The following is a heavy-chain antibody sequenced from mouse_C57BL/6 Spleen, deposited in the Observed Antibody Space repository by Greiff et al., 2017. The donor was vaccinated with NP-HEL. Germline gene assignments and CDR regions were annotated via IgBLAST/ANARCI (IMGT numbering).Heavy chain of an antibody. CDR3: GRGGLRRGPGDY. Sequence: QVHVKQPGAELVKPGASVKMSCKASGYTFTSYWITWVKQRPGQGLEWIGDIYPGSGSTNYNEKFKSKATLTVDTSSSTAYMQLSSLTSEDSAVYYCGRGGLRRGPGDYWGQGTTLTVSS. CDR1: GYTFTSYW. J-gene: IGHJ2*01. CDR2: IYPGSGST. V-gene: IGHV1-55*01. D-gene: IGHD2-12*01.